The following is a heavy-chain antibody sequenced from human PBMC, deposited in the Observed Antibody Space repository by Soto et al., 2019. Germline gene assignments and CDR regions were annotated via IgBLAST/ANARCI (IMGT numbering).Heavy chain of an antibody. D-gene: IGHD2-8*01. CDR2: IIPIFGTA. V-gene: IGHV1-69*01. CDR1: GGTFSSYA. J-gene: IGHJ5*02. CDR3: ARERRGYCTNGVCYGWFDP. Sequence: QVQLVQSGAEVKKPGSSVKVSCKASGGTFSSYAISWVRQAPGQGLEWMGGIIPIFGTANYAQKFQGRVTITADESTSTAYMELSSLRSEDTAVYYCARERRGYCTNGVCYGWFDPWGQGTLVTVSS.